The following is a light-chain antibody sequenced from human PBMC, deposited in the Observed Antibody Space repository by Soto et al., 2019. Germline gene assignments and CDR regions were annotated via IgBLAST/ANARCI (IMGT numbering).Light chain of an antibody. CDR1: QTITTY. CDR2: GAS. Sequence: DIQMTQSPSSLSASVGDRVTITCRASQTITTYLNWYQQKPGKAPKLLIYGASSLHTGVPSRFTGSGSGTDFILTISSLQPEDSATYHCQQSDSTPWTFGQGTKVEIK. J-gene: IGKJ1*01. V-gene: IGKV1-39*01. CDR3: QQSDSTPWT.